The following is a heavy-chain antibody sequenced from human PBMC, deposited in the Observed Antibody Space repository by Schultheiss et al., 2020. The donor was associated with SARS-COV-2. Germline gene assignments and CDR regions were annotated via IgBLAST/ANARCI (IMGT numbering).Heavy chain of an antibody. CDR3: ARETRDGYSYGFDY. J-gene: IGHJ4*02. D-gene: IGHD5-18*01. V-gene: IGHV1-2*02. CDR1: GYTFTSYY. CDR2: INPNSGGT. Sequence: ASVKVSCKASGYTFTSYYMHWVRQAPGQGLEWMGWINPNSGGTNYAQKFQGRVTMTRDTSISTAYMELSRLRSDDTAVYYCARETRDGYSYGFDYWGQGTLVTVSS.